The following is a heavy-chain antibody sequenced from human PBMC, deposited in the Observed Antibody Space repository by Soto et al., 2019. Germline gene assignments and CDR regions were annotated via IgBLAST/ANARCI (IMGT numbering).Heavy chain of an antibody. CDR1: GFTFSSYV. J-gene: IGHJ5*02. D-gene: IGHD6-13*01. V-gene: IGHV3-23*01. CDR2: ISASGGNT. CDR3: GKGGGGLAAAADSPLGASAS. Sequence: EVQLLESGGGLVQPGGSLRLSCAASGFTFSSYVMTWVRQAPGKGLEWISAISASGGNTYYADSVKGRFTISRDNSKNPRYRQRNGLGVGDPALFCCGKGGGGLAAAADSPLGASASWGQGPLFPFSS.